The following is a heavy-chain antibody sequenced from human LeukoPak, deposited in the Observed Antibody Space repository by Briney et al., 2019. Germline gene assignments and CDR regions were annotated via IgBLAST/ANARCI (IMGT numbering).Heavy chain of an antibody. CDR3: ARVFEGVEDS. J-gene: IGHJ4*02. CDR2: ISGSSGST. V-gene: IGHV3-23*01. D-gene: IGHD3-10*01. Sequence: GGSLRLSCAASGFTFSNYAMTWVRQAPGKGLEWVSTISGSSGSTYYADSVKGRFTISRDTSKNTLYLQMNSLRAEDTAVYYCARVFEGVEDSWGQGTLVTVSS. CDR1: GFTFSNYA.